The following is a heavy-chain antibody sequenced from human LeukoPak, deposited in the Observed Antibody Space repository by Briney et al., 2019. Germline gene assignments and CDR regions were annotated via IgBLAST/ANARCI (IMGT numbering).Heavy chain of an antibody. CDR2: INPNSGGT. CDR3: ARSGPDWNEDAFDI. J-gene: IGHJ3*02. CDR1: GYTFTSYG. D-gene: IGHD1-1*01. Sequence: GASVKVSCKASGYTFTSYGISWVRQAPGQGLEWMGWINPNSGGTNYAQKFQGRVTMTRDTSISTAYMELSRLRSDDTAVYYCARSGPDWNEDAFDIWGQGTMVTVSS. V-gene: IGHV1-2*02.